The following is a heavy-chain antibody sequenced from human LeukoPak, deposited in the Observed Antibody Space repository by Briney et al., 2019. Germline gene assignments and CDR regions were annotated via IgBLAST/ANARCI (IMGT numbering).Heavy chain of an antibody. J-gene: IGHJ4*02. CDR1: GGSISIYY. CDR2: IYYSGST. V-gene: IGHV4-59*01. D-gene: IGHD6-19*01. CDR3: ARDLLSTAGYFDY. Sequence: SETLSLTCTVSGGSISIYYWSWIRQPPGKGLEWIGYIYYSGSTNYNPSLRSRVTISVDTSKNQFSLNLSSVTAADTAVYYCARDLLSTAGYFDYWGQGTLVTVSS.